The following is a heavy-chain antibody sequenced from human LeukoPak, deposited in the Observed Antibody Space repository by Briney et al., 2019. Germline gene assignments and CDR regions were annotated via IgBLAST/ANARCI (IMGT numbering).Heavy chain of an antibody. D-gene: IGHD2-15*01. CDR1: GFTFSSYA. J-gene: IGHJ5*02. CDR2: ISYDGSNK. V-gene: IGHV3-30-3*01. Sequence: GGSLRLSCAASGFTFSSYAMHWVRQAPGKGLEWVAVISYDGSNKYYADSVKGRFTISRDNSKNTLYLQMNSLRAEDTAVYYCARDIFPTLGGWFDPWGQGTLVTVSS. CDR3: ARDIFPTLGGWFDP.